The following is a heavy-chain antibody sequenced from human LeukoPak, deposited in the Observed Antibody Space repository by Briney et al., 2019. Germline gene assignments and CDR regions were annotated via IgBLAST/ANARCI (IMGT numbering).Heavy chain of an antibody. Sequence: LSLTCTVSGYSISSGYYWGWIRQPPGKGLEWFSSISWNSDSIGYTDSVEGRFTISRDNTKNSLSLQMNSLRAGDTALYYCAKGPIAVAGTWYFDSWCQGTLVIVSS. J-gene: IGHJ4*02. CDR1: GYSISSGYY. CDR3: AKGPIAVAGTWYFDS. CDR2: ISWNSDSI. V-gene: IGHV3-9*01. D-gene: IGHD6-19*01.